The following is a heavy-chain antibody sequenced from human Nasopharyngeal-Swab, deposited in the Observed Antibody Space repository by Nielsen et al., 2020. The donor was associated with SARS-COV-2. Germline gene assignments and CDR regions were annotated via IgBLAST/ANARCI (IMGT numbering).Heavy chain of an antibody. J-gene: IGHJ6*02. CDR3: ARGRRERAPRYYYYGMDV. D-gene: IGHD1-1*01. V-gene: IGHV4-34*01. Sequence: SETLSLTCAVYGGASSGFYWSWIRQSPGEGLEWIGEINPSGSTDYNPSLKSRVSMSVDTSKDQVFLNLRSVTAADTALYYCARGRRERAPRYYYYGMDVWGQGTTVTVS. CDR1: GGASSGFY. CDR2: INPSGST.